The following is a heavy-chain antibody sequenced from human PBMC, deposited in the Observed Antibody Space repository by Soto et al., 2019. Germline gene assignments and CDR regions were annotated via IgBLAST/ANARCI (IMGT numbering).Heavy chain of an antibody. V-gene: IGHV4-31*03. CDR1: GASISSGGHY. Sequence: QVQLQESGPGLVKPSQTLSLTCTVSGASISSGGHYWSWIRQHPGKGLEWIGYIYYSGSTYYNPTLKSRVIISVDTAKNQFSLKLNSVTAADTAMYYCAREIVVSARWFDPWGQGTLVTVSS. CDR2: IYYSGST. CDR3: AREIVVSARWFDP. J-gene: IGHJ5*02. D-gene: IGHD3-22*01.